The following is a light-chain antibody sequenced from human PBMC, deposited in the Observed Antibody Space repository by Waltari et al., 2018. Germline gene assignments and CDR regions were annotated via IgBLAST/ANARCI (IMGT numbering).Light chain of an antibody. CDR1: QNIKIW. CDR2: KAS. J-gene: IGKJ1*01. CDR3: QQYDTYPWT. V-gene: IGKV1-5*03. Sequence: DIQTTPSPSTLSSSVGARLTITCRASQNIKIWLTWYQQKPGKAPNLLIYKASSLQSGVPSRFSGSGSGTEFALTINSLQPDDFATYYCQQYDTYPWTFGHGTKVEIK.